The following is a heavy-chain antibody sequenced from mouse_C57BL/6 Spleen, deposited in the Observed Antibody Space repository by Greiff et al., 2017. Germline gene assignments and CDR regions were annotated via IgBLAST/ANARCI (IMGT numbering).Heavy chain of an antibody. CDR3: ARQGSYYYGSSQYYFDY. V-gene: IGHV5-6*01. J-gene: IGHJ2*01. CDR1: GFTFSSYG. D-gene: IGHD1-1*01. Sequence: EVKLQESGGDLVKPGGSLKLSCAASGFTFSSYGLSWVRQTPDKRLEWVATISSGGSHTYYPDSVKGRFTISRDNAKNTLYLQMSSLKSEDTAMYYCARQGSYYYGSSQYYFDYWGQGTTLTVSS. CDR2: ISSGGSHT.